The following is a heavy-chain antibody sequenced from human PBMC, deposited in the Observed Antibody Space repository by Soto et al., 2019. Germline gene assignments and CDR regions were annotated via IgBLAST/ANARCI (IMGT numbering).Heavy chain of an antibody. D-gene: IGHD2-15*01. Sequence: SETLSLTCTVSGGSISSGGYYWSWIRQHPGKGLEWIGYIYYSGSTYYNPSLKSRVTISVDTSKNQFSLKLSSVTAADTAVYYCAREWGVVAATFGGSFSNWFDPWGQGTLVTVSS. J-gene: IGHJ5*02. CDR1: GGSISSGGYY. CDR2: IYYSGST. V-gene: IGHV4-31*03. CDR3: AREWGVVAATFGGSFSNWFDP.